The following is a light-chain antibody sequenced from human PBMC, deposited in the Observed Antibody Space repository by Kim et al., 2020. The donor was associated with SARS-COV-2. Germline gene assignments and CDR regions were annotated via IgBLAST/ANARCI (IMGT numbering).Light chain of an antibody. V-gene: IGKV3D-20*01. CDR3: QQYSTSPWT. J-gene: IGKJ1*01. CDR1: QSISSAY. CDR2: ATS. Sequence: SPGERATLSCGTSQSISSAYLAWYQQKPGLAPRLLIYATSSRATGVPDRFSGSGSGTDFTLAITRLEHEDFAVYYCQQYSTSPWTFGPGTKVDIK.